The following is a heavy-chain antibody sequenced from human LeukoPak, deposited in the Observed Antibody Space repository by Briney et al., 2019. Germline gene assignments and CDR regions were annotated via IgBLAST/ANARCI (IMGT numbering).Heavy chain of an antibody. Sequence: GASLKISCKGSGSRFTSYWIGWVRQLPGKGLEWMGIIYPGDSDTRYSPSFQGQVTISADKSISTAYLQWSSLKASDTAMYYCARQDRDSSGWYLDYWGQGTLVTVSS. CDR1: GSRFTSYW. D-gene: IGHD6-19*01. CDR3: ARQDRDSSGWYLDY. J-gene: IGHJ4*02. V-gene: IGHV5-51*01. CDR2: IYPGDSDT.